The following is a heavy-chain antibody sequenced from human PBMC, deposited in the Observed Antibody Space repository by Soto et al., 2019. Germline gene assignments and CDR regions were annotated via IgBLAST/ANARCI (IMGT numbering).Heavy chain of an antibody. Sequence: GGSLRLSCAASGFTFSSYSMNWVRQAPGKGLEWVSSISSSSSYIYYADSVKGRFTISRDNAKNSLYLQMNSLRAEDTAVYYCARDHDDYDPSERFDYWGQGTLVTVSS. D-gene: IGHD4-17*01. CDR1: GFTFSSYS. CDR2: ISSSSSYI. J-gene: IGHJ4*02. V-gene: IGHV3-21*01. CDR3: ARDHDDYDPSERFDY.